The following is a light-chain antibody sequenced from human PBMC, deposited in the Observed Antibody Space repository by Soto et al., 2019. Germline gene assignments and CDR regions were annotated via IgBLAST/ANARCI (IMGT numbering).Light chain of an antibody. CDR2: DAS. V-gene: IGKV3D-15*02. Sequence: EIVMTQSPATLSVSPGERVTLSCRASQSVSSNLAWYQQKVGQAPRLLIYDASNRATGIPARFSGSGSGTDFTLTISSLEPEDFAVYYCQQYGNSPITFGQGTRLEIK. J-gene: IGKJ5*01. CDR1: QSVSSN. CDR3: QQYGNSPIT.